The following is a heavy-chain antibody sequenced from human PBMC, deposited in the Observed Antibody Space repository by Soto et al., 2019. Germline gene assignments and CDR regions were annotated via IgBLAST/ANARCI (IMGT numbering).Heavy chain of an antibody. V-gene: IGHV1-46*03. CDR1: GYTFTSYY. J-gene: IGHJ6*03. D-gene: IGHD2-2*01. Sequence: AASVKVSCKASGYTFTSYYMHWVRQAPGQGPEWMGIINPSGGSTSYAQKFQGRVTMTRDTSTSTVYMELSSLRSEDTAVYYCARANGDIVVVPAAMEGYYYYYMDIW. CDR3: ARANGDIVVVPAAMEGYYYYYMDI. CDR2: INPSGGST.